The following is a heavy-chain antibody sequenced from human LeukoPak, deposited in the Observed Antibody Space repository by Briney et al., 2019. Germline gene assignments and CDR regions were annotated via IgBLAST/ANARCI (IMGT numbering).Heavy chain of an antibody. D-gene: IGHD6-13*01. J-gene: IGHJ4*02. CDR3: ATVAAAGTDFPDY. CDR1: GFAFTTCA. CDR2: ISGSGDST. V-gene: IGHV3-23*01. Sequence: GGSLRLSCAASGFAFTTCAINWVRQAPGKGLEWVSTISGSGDSTYYADSVKGRFTISRDNSKNTLYLQMNSLRAEDTAVYYCATVAAAGTDFPDYWGQGTLVTVSS.